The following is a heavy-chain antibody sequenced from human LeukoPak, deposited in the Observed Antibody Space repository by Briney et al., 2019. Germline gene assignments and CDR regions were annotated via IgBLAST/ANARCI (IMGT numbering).Heavy chain of an antibody. CDR1: GGSISSGDYY. Sequence: SETLSLTCTVSGGSISSGDYYWNWIRQPPGKGPEWIGFIYYSGSTYYNPSLKSRVTISVDTSKNQFSLNLSSVTAADTAMYYCARDRSPEGYYDSSHWDYYHGMDVWGQGTTVTVSS. CDR3: ARDRSPEGYYDSSHWDYYHGMDV. J-gene: IGHJ6*02. V-gene: IGHV4-30-4*02. D-gene: IGHD3-22*01. CDR2: IYYSGST.